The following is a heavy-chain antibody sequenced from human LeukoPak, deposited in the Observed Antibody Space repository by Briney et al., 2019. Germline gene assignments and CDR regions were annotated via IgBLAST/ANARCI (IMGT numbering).Heavy chain of an antibody. CDR2: ISWNSGSI. Sequence: GRSLRLSCAASGFTFDDYAMHWVRQAPGKGLEWVSGISWNSGSIGYADSVKGRFTISRDNAKNSLYLQMNSLRAEDTALYYCAKDMGSGVVIKGYYYHMDVWGKGTTVTVSS. J-gene: IGHJ6*03. CDR3: AKDMGSGVVIKGYYYHMDV. V-gene: IGHV3-9*01. D-gene: IGHD3-3*01. CDR1: GFTFDDYA.